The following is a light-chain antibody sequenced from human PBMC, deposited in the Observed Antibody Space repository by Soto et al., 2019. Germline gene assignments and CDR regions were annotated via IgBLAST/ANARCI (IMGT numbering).Light chain of an antibody. V-gene: IGKV1-5*01. CDR3: QQYNGHSTWT. CDR1: QSVNKW. J-gene: IGKJ1*01. Sequence: DIQMTQSPSTLSASVVDRVTITFRASQSVNKWLAWFQQKPGKVPKLLIFDASTLQTGVPSRFGGGGSGTEFTLTISGLQPDDFATYYCQQYNGHSTWTFGPGTKVDIK. CDR2: DAS.